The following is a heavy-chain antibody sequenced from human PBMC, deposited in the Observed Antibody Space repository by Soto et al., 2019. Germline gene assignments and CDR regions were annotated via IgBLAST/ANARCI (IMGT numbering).Heavy chain of an antibody. CDR3: ARVRAWTFFDFWSGQGAFDI. V-gene: IGHV4-59*01. CDR1: GDSISSYY. J-gene: IGHJ3*02. CDR2: IYYSGRT. Sequence: SETLSLTCIVSGDSISSYYWSWIRQPPGKGLEWIAYIYYSGRTNYNPSLKSRVTTSLDTSKNQFSLKLSSVTAADTAVYYCARVRAWTFFDFWSGQGAFDIWGQGATVTVPS. D-gene: IGHD3-3*01.